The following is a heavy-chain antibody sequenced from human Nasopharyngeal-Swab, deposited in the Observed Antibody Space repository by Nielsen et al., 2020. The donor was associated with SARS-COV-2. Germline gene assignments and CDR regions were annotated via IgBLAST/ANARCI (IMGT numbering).Heavy chain of an antibody. J-gene: IGHJ5*02. V-gene: IGHV4-39*01. CDR1: GGTISSSSYY. Sequence: SETLSLTCTVSGGTISSSSYYWGWIRQPPGKGLEWIGSIYYSGSTYYNPSRKSRVTISVDTSKNQFSLKLSSVTAADTAVYYCARLGGDTAMDLWGQGTLVTVSS. CDR3: ARLGGDTAMDL. CDR2: IYYSGST. D-gene: IGHD5-18*01.